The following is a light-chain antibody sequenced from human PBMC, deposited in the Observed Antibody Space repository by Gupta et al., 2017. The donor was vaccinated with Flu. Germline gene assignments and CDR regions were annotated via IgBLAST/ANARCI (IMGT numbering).Light chain of an antibody. CDR3: SSETSSNSLE. CDR2: EVI. V-gene: IGLV2-14*01. J-gene: IGLJ3*02. CDR1: SSDVGGYNY. Sequence: SALTQPASVSGSPGQSITISCTGTSSDVGGYNYVSWYQHHPGKAPKLMIYEVIKRPSGVENRFSGSKSGNTASLTSSGRQAEDEADYYCSSETSSNSLEFGGGTKLTVL.